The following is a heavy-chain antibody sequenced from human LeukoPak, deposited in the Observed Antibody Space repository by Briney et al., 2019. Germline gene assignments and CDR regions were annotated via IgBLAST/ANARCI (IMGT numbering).Heavy chain of an antibody. CDR2: IFYSGSP. J-gene: IGHJ4*02. CDR3: ARMPVAGGGRGFDY. D-gene: IGHD6-19*01. Sequence: SETLSLTCTVSGGSITSRSYYWGWIRQSPGKGLEWIGSIFYSGSPYYNPSLQSRVTMALDTSKNQFSLKLSSVPAADTAVYYCARMPVAGGGRGFDYWGQGALVTVSS. V-gene: IGHV4-39*01. CDR1: GGSITSRSYY.